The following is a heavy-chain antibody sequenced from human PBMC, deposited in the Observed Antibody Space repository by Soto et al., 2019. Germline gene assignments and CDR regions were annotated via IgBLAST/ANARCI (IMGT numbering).Heavy chain of an antibody. D-gene: IGHD2-15*01. Sequence: XETLSLTCTVSGCSISSYYWSWIRQPAGKGLEWIGRIYTSGSTNYNPSLKSRVTMSVDTSKNQFSLKLSSVTAADTAVYYCARAPTCSGGSCYSENWFDPWGQGTLVTVSS. CDR2: IYTSGST. V-gene: IGHV4-4*07. CDR3: ARAPTCSGGSCYSENWFDP. J-gene: IGHJ5*02. CDR1: GCSISSYY.